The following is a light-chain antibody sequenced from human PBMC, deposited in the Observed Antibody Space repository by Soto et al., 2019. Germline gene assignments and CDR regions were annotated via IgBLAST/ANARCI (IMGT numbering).Light chain of an antibody. Sequence: QSVLTQPPSVSAAPGQKVTISCSGSSSNIGKYHVSWYHQVPGTAPKLLIHDTGERPSGIPDRFSGSKSGTSATLGITGLQTGDEADYYCGTWDSSLSAEVFGGGTKLTVL. CDR2: DTG. J-gene: IGLJ3*02. CDR1: SSNIGKYH. V-gene: IGLV1-51*01. CDR3: GTWDSSLSAEV.